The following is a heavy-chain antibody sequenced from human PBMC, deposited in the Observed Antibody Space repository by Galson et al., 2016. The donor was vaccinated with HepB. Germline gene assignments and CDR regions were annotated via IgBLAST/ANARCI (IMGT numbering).Heavy chain of an antibody. CDR1: GFIFSNYS. Sequence: SLRLSCAASGFIFSNYSMTWVRQAPGKGLEWVSSISSSSSYIYYADSVKGRFTISRDNAKNSLYLQMNSLRVEDTAVYKCARDPGYGRTFDFWGQGTLVSVSS. V-gene: IGHV3-21*01. CDR3: ARDPGYGRTFDF. CDR2: ISSSSSYI. J-gene: IGHJ4*02. D-gene: IGHD5-18*01.